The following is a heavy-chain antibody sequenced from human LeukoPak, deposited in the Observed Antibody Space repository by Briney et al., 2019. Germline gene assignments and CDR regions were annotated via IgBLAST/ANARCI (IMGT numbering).Heavy chain of an antibody. V-gene: IGHV6-1*01. D-gene: IGHD3-3*01. J-gene: IGHJ5*02. CDR2: TYYRSKWYN. Sequence: SQTLSLTCAISGDSVSSNSAAWNWIRQSPSRGLEWLGRTYYRSKWYNDYGVSVKSRITINPDTSKNKFSLQLNSVTPEDTAVYYCAREFPHYDFWSGYWFDPWGQGTLVTVSS. CDR3: AREFPHYDFWSGYWFDP. CDR1: GDSVSSNSAA.